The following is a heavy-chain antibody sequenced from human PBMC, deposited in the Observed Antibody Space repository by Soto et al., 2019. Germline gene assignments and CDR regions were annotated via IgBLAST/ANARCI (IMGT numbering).Heavy chain of an antibody. D-gene: IGHD2-21*02. Sequence: PGGSLRLSCAASGFTFSSYGMHWVRQAPGKGLEWVAVISYDGSNKYYADSVKGRFTISRDNSKNTLYLQMNSLRAEDTAVYYCASLTVVTPDYYYGMDVSGAGTNLTVYS. CDR2: ISYDGSNK. V-gene: IGHV3-30*03. CDR3: ASLTVVTPDYYYGMDV. CDR1: GFTFSSYG. J-gene: IGHJ6*04.